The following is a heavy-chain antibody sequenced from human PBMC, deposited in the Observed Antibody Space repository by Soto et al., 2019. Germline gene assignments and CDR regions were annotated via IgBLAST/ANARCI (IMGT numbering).Heavy chain of an antibody. Sequence: SETLSLTCTVSGGSISSYYWSWIRQPPGKGLEWIGYIYYSGSTNYNPSLKSRVTISVDTSKNQFSLKLSSVTSADTAVYYCAGSYDFWSGYYTKSFFDYWGQGTLVTVSS. J-gene: IGHJ4*02. V-gene: IGHV4-59*01. CDR1: GGSISSYY. D-gene: IGHD3-3*01. CDR2: IYYSGST. CDR3: AGSYDFWSGYYTKSFFDY.